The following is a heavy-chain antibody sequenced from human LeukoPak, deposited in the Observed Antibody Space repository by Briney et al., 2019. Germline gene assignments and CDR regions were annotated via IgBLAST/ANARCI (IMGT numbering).Heavy chain of an antibody. D-gene: IGHD2-2*01. CDR1: GYSITNNYY. CDR2: IYHSGRT. J-gene: IGHJ6*03. V-gene: IGHV4-38-2*02. CDR3: ARVPVGYYYMDV. Sequence: PSETLSLTCTVSGYSITNNYYWDWIRQPPGKGLEWIASIYHSGRTYYNPALKSRVTISVDTSKNQFSLKVTSVTAADTAVYYCARVPVGYYYMDVWGKGTTVTVSS.